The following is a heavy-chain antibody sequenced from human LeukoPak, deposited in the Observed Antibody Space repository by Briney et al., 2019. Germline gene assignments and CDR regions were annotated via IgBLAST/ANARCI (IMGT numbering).Heavy chain of an antibody. J-gene: IGHJ6*02. V-gene: IGHV4-30-2*01. CDR2: IYHSGST. D-gene: IGHD4/OR15-4a*01. CDR1: GGSISSGGYS. CDR3: ARDLIYLTNYYYYGMDV. Sequence: SETLSLTCAVSGGSISSGGYSWSWIRQPPGKGLEWIGYIYHSGSTYYNPSLKSRVTISVDRSKNQFSLKLNSVTAADTAVYYCARDLIYLTNYYYYGMDVWGQGTTVTVSS.